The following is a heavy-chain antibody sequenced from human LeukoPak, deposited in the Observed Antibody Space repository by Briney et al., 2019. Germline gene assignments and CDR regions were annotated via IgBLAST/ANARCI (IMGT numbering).Heavy chain of an antibody. CDR2: INPNSGGT. D-gene: IGHD4-17*01. V-gene: IGHV1-2*02. Sequence: GASVKVSCKASGYTFTGYYMHWVRQAPGQGLEWMGWINPNSGGTNYAQKFQGRVTMTRDTSISTAYMELSRLRSDDTAVYYCARAPRLRPAYSQHWGQGTLVTVSS. J-gene: IGHJ1*01. CDR3: ARAPRLRPAYSQH. CDR1: GYTFTGYY.